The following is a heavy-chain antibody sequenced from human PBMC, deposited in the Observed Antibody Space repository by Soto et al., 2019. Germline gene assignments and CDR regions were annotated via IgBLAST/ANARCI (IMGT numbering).Heavy chain of an antibody. Sequence: EVQLVESGGGLVQPGGSLRLSCAASGFTVSSNYMSWVRQAPGKGLEWVSIIYSGGSTYYADSVKGRFTISRDNSKNTLYRQMHRLSAEDTAVYFCAREQQWLVPFRYFDLWGRGTLVTVSS. J-gene: IGHJ2*01. CDR3: AREQQWLVPFRYFDL. CDR1: GFTVSSNY. V-gene: IGHV3-66*01. D-gene: IGHD6-19*01. CDR2: IYSGGST.